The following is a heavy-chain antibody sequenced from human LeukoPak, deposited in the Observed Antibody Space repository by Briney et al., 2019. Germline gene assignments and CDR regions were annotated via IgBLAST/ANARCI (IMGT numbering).Heavy chain of an antibody. D-gene: IGHD4-11*01. V-gene: IGHV4-61*08. CDR1: GGSISSGGYY. CDR3: ARAGFDYSFDY. J-gene: IGHJ4*02. Sequence: SETLSLTCTVSGGSISSGGYYWSWIRQPPGKGLEWIGYIYYSGSTNYNPSLKSRVTISVDTSKNQFSLKLSSVTAADTAVYYCARAGFDYSFDYWGQGTLVTVSS. CDR2: IYYSGST.